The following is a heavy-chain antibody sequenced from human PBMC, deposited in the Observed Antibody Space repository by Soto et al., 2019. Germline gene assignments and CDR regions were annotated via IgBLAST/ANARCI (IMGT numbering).Heavy chain of an antibody. CDR2: IYPGDSYT. V-gene: IGHV5-51*01. Sequence: GESLKISCKGSGYSFTSYWIGWVRQMPGKGLEWMGIIYPGDSYTRYSPSFQGQVNISADKSISTAYLPWSSLKASHTAMYYFASQLGRGMGYFVWLLNWFDPWGQGTLVTVSS. D-gene: IGHD3-9*01. J-gene: IGHJ5*02. CDR1: GYSFTSYW. CDR3: ASQLGRGMGYFVWLLNWFDP.